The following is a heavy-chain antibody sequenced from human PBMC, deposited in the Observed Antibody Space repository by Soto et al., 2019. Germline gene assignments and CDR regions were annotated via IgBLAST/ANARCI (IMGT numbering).Heavy chain of an antibody. D-gene: IGHD1-26*01. V-gene: IGHV4-34*01. J-gene: IGHJ4*02. CDR2: ISHRGTT. Sequence: HSESMSLTSAVSSGSLNRYLRDWTSQSPEKGLEWIGEISHRGTTSYNPSLKSRVTISIVTSKNQFSLRLTAVTVADTAVYYCARQGWDSSYCGDDFWGQGTLVTVSS. CDR1: SGSLNRYL. CDR3: ARQGWDSSYCGDDF.